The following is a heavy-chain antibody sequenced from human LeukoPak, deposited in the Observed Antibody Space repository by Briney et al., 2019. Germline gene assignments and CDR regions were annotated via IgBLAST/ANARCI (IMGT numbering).Heavy chain of an antibody. D-gene: IGHD2-15*01. CDR3: ARVPPRYCSGGSCYSEDY. Sequence: PGGSLRLSCSASGFTFSGFAMGWVRQAPGKGLEWVSSISGSGGNTYYADSVKGRFTISRDNAKNSLYLQMNSLRAEDTAVYYCARVPPRYCSGGSCYSEDYWGQGTLVTVSS. CDR2: ISGSGGNT. CDR1: GFTFSGFA. V-gene: IGHV3-23*01. J-gene: IGHJ4*02.